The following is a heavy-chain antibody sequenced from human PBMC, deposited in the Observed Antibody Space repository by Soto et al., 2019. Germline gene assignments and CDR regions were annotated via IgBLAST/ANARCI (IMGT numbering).Heavy chain of an antibody. CDR1: GFTLSGYA. CDR2: ISSNGVGT. Sequence: EVQLAESGGGLAQPGGSLRLSCAASGFTLSGYAMDWVRQAPGKGLEYVSCISSNGVGTYYANYVQGRFTISRDNSKNTVYVQMGSLRPEDMAVYYCAGRARPDFYYMAVWGKETTVTVFS. D-gene: IGHD6-6*01. V-gene: IGHV3-64*01. CDR3: AGRARPDFYYMAV. J-gene: IGHJ6*03.